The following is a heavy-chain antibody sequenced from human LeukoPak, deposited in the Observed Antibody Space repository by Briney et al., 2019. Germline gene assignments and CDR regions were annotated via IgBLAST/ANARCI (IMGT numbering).Heavy chain of an antibody. Sequence: ASVKVSCKASGYTFTSYYMHWVRQAPGQGLEWMGWISAYNGNTNYAQKLQGRVTMTTDTSTSTAYMELRSLRSDDTAVYYCARPTVTMKLAAFDIWGQGTMVTVSS. CDR3: ARPTVTMKLAAFDI. J-gene: IGHJ3*02. D-gene: IGHD4-17*01. V-gene: IGHV1-18*04. CDR1: GYTFTSYY. CDR2: ISAYNGNT.